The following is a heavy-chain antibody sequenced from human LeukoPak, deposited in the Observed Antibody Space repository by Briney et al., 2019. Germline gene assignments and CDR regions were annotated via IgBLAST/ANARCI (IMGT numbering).Heavy chain of an antibody. V-gene: IGHV1-2*02. CDR1: GYSFTAFY. J-gene: IGHJ4*02. D-gene: IGHD3-10*01. Sequence: ASVKVSFKASGYSFTAFYIHWVRQAPGQGLEWMGWIHPRSGETNYAYKFRGRVTMTRDTSISTTYMDLGSLGSDDTAVYYCARDGEYGTGSYYRGCFDYWGQGTLVTVSS. CDR2: IHPRSGET. CDR3: ARDGEYGTGSYYRGCFDY.